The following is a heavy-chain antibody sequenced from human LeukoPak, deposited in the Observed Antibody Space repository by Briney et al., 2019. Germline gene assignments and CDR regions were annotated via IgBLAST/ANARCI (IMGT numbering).Heavy chain of an antibody. CDR2: IGSSGSTI. V-gene: IGHV3-48*03. J-gene: IGHJ6*02. Sequence: TGGSLRLSCAASGFTFSSYEMNWVRQAPGKGLEWVSYIGSSGSTIYYADSVKGRFTISRDNAKNSLYLQMNSLRAEDTAVYYCARDSPSSGSYERRSYYYYGMDVWGQGTTVTVSS. D-gene: IGHD1-26*01. CDR3: ARDSPSSGSYERRSYYYYGMDV. CDR1: GFTFSSYE.